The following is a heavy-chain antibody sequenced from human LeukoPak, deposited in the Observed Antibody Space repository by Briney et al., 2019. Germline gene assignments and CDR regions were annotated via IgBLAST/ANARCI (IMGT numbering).Heavy chain of an antibody. CDR2: ISYDGSNK. Sequence: GGSLRLSCAASGFTFSSYAMHWVRQAPGKGLEWVAVISYDGSNKYYADSVKGRFTISRDNSKNTLYLQMNSLRAEDTAVYYCARDPAPKYSSSWYRSSYYYYGMDVWGQGTTVTVSS. CDR3: ARDPAPKYSSSWYRSSYYYYGMDV. J-gene: IGHJ6*02. V-gene: IGHV3-30-3*01. CDR1: GFTFSSYA. D-gene: IGHD6-13*01.